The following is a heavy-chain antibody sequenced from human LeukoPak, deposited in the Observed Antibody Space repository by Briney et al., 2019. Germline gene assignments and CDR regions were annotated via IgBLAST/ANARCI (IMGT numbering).Heavy chain of an antibody. CDR2: ISSSSSYI. CDR1: GFTFSSYS. Sequence: GGXLRLSCAASGFTFSSYSMNWVRQAPGKGLEGVSSISSSSSYIYYADSVKGRFTISRDNAKNSLYLQMNSLRAEDTAVYYCARLGVAAFDIWGQGTMVTVSS. J-gene: IGHJ3*02. D-gene: IGHD3-16*01. CDR3: ARLGVAAFDI. V-gene: IGHV3-21*01.